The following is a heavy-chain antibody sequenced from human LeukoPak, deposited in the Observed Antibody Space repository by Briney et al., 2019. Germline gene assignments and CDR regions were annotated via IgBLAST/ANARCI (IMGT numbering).Heavy chain of an antibody. Sequence: SETLSLTCAAYGGSFSGYYWSWIRQPPGKGLEWIGEINHSGSTNYNPSLKSRVTISVDTSKNQFSLKLSSVTAADTAVYHCARGGYSSSYDAFDIWGQGTMVTVSS. J-gene: IGHJ3*02. CDR2: INHSGST. CDR3: ARGGYSSSYDAFDI. D-gene: IGHD6-6*01. CDR1: GGSFSGYY. V-gene: IGHV4-34*01.